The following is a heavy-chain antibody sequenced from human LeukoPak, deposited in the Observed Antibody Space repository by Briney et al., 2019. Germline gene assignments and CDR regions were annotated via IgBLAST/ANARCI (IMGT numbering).Heavy chain of an antibody. CDR3: ARGGRWYFDF. J-gene: IGHJ4*02. CDR2: IKEDGSEK. Sequence: GGSVRVSCAASGYTFSGYGMNWVRQAPGKGLEWMGYIKEDGSEKHYVDSVKGRFTISRDNAMNSLYLQINSLRVEDTAVYYCARGGRWYFDFWGQGTLVTVSS. D-gene: IGHD2-15*01. CDR1: GYTFSGYG. V-gene: IGHV3-7*05.